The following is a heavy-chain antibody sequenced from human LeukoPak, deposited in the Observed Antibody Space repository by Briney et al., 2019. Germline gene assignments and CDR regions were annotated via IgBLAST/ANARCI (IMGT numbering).Heavy chain of an antibody. J-gene: IGHJ6*03. Sequence: AASVKVSCKASGYTFTSYGISWVRQAPGQGLEWMGWISAYNGNTNYAQKLQGRVTMTTDTSTSIAYMELRSLRSDDTAVYYCARDDCSSTSCYYYYMDVWGKGTTVTVSS. CDR3: ARDDCSSTSCYYYYMDV. CDR1: GYTFTSYG. CDR2: ISAYNGNT. V-gene: IGHV1-18*01. D-gene: IGHD2-2*01.